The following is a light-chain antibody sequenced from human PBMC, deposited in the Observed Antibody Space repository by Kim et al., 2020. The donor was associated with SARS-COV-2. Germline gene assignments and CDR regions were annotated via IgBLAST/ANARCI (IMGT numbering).Light chain of an antibody. Sequence: SIGYRVTITCLARQSISSYLNCYQQKPGSAPTLLIYAASSLQSGVPSRFSGSGSGTDFTLPISSLQPEDFATYYCQQSYSTLTWTFGQGTKVEIK. CDR2: AAS. CDR1: QSISSY. CDR3: QQSYSTLTWT. J-gene: IGKJ1*01. V-gene: IGKV1-39*01.